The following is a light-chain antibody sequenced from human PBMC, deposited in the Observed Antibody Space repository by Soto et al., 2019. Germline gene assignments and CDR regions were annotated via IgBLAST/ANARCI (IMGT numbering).Light chain of an antibody. V-gene: IGLV1-40*01. CDR1: SSNIGAGYD. Sequence: QSVLTQPPSMSGAPGQRVTISCTGSSSNIGAGYDVHWYQQLPGTAPKLLIYGNSNRPSGVPDRFSGSKSGTSASLAITGLQAEDEADYYCQSYDSSVWVFGGGTKLTVL. J-gene: IGLJ3*02. CDR2: GNS. CDR3: QSYDSSVWV.